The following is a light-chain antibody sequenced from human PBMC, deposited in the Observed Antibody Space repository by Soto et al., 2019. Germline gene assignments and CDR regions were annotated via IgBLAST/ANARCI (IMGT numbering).Light chain of an antibody. Sequence: DIQLTQSPSTLSASVGDRVTITCRASQSVDDWLAWYQQKPGKAPKLLISRTSILKSWLPSRFGGSGYATEFTSTISSLQPDNFATYYCQQYGHYSRTFGQGTKVDI. CDR1: QSVDDW. J-gene: IGKJ1*01. V-gene: IGKV1-5*03. CDR3: QQYGHYSRT. CDR2: RTS.